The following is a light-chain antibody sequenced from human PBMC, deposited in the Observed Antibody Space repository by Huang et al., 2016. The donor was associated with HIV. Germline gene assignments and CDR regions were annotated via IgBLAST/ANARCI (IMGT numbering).Light chain of an antibody. J-gene: IGKJ4*01. CDR3: QQRSDWPLT. CDR2: DAS. V-gene: IGKV3-11*01. CDR1: QGISSY. Sequence: EIVLTQSPATLSLSPGQRATLSCRASQGISSYLAWYQQKPGLAPRLLIYDASHRATGIPVRFSGSGSGTDFTLTISSLEPEDFAVYYCQQRSDWPLTFGGGTKVEIK.